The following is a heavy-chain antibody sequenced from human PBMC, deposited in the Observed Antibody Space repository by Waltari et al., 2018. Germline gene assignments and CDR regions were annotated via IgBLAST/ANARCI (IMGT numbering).Heavy chain of an antibody. D-gene: IGHD6-19*01. Sequence: QLQLQESGPGLVKPSETLSLTCTVSGGSISSSSYYWGWIRPPPGKGLEWIGEINHSGSTNYNPSLKSRVTISVDTSKNQFSLKLSSVTAADTAVYYCARLAVAGSDRPYYFDYWGQGTLVTVSS. CDR2: INHSGST. CDR3: ARLAVAGSDRPYYFDY. CDR1: GGSISSSSYY. V-gene: IGHV4-39*07. J-gene: IGHJ4*02.